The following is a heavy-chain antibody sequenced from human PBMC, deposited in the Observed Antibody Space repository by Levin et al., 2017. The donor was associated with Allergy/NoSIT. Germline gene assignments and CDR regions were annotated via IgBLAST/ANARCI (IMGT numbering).Heavy chain of an antibody. J-gene: IGHJ6*02. CDR1: GFTFSSYP. CDR2: ISHDGSNK. D-gene: IGHD2-2*01. V-gene: IGHV3-30*04. Sequence: GESLKISCAASGFTFSSYPVHWVRQAPVKGLGWVAVISHDGSNKYYADSVKGRFTISRDNSKNTLYLQMNSLKTEDTAVYYCARAPPGAVVPAPLDVWGQGTTVTVSS. CDR3: ARAPPGAVVPAPLDV.